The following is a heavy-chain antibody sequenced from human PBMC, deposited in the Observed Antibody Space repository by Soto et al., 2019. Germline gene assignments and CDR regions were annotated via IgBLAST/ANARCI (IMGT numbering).Heavy chain of an antibody. CDR1: GYTFTSYG. V-gene: IGHV1-18*01. J-gene: IGHJ3*02. D-gene: IGHD3-10*01. CDR3: ARVWSNYYGSGSYYKNAFDI. Sequence: ASVKVSCKASGYTFTSYGISWVRQAPGQGLEWMGWISAYNGNTNYAQKFQGRVTITRDTSASTAYMELSSLRSEDTAVYYCARVWSNYYGSGSYYKNAFDIWGQGTMVTVSS. CDR2: ISAYNGNT.